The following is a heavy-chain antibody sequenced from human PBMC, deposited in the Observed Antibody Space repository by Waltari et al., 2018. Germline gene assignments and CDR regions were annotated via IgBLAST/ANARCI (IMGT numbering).Heavy chain of an antibody. V-gene: IGHV4-34*02. J-gene: IGHJ1*01. CDR3: VTGPRDKWVGRYSGEFFHH. Sequence: QVQLQQWGAGLVRPSETLSLTCDVYGVSLTDYYWTWIRQSPWKGLEWSGENYLGDITSYHPSLYNRFTILLDKSKNQLSLRLDSVTAADTAVYYCVTGPRDKWVGRYSGEFFHHWGPGTLVTVSS. CDR1: GVSLTDYY. CDR2: NYLGDIT. D-gene: IGHD3-9*01.